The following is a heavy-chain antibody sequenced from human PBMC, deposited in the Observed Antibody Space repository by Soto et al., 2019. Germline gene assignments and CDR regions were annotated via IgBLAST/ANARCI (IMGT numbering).Heavy chain of an antibody. J-gene: IGHJ3*02. Sequence: EVQLVETGGGLIQPGGSLRLSCAASGFTVSSNYMSWVRQAPGRGLEWVSVIYSGDNTYYADSVKGRFTTSRDNSKNTIGLQMSSLRAEDTAVYYCARGYYDSGGYDFAFDMWGQGTMVTVSS. V-gene: IGHV3-53*02. CDR1: GFTVSSNY. CDR2: IYSGDNT. CDR3: ARGYYDSGGYDFAFDM. D-gene: IGHD3-22*01.